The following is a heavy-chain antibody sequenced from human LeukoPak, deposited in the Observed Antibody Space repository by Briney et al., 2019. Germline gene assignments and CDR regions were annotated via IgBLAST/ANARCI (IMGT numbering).Heavy chain of an antibody. CDR1: GGSISSYY. J-gene: IGHJ3*02. Sequence: SETLSLTCTVSGGSISSYYWSWIRQPPGKGLEWIGYIYYSGSTNYNPSLKSRVTISIDTSKNQFSLELSSVTATDTAVYFCATNRAGTYDRPFDIWGQGTMVTVSS. CDR2: IYYSGST. V-gene: IGHV4-59*08. CDR3: ATNRAGTYDRPFDI. D-gene: IGHD1-26*01.